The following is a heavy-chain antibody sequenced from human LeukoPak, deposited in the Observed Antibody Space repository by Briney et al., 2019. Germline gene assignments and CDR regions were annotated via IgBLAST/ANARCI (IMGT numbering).Heavy chain of an antibody. Sequence: GGSLRLSCIASGFTFNKYGMHWARQAPGRGLEWVAVRSDDGRAQHYVDSVRGRFTISRDNSRNTLSLQMNSLRPEDTAMYFCVKDRDPYSSGTWDSWGQGTLVIVSS. V-gene: IGHV3-30*18. J-gene: IGHJ1*01. CDR3: VKDRDPYSSGTWDS. CDR1: GFTFNKYG. CDR2: RSDDGRAQ. D-gene: IGHD3-22*01.